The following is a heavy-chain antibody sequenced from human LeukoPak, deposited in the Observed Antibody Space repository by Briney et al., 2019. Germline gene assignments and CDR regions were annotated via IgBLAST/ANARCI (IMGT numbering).Heavy chain of an antibody. D-gene: IGHD2/OR15-2a*01. J-gene: IGHJ5*02. CDR1: DGSFSGYY. CDR3: ARPLHVGALSAAFDP. CDR2: INHSEST. V-gene: IGHV4-34*01. Sequence: SETLSLTCAVYDGSFSGYYWSWIRQPPGKGLEWIGEINHSESTNYNPSLKSRVTISVDTSKNQFSLKLTSVAAADTAVYYCARPLHVGALSAAFDPWGQGTLVAVSS.